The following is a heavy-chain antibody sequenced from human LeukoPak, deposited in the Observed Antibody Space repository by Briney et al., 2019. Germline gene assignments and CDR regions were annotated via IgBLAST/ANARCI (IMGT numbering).Heavy chain of an antibody. CDR2: THYSGST. CDR3: ARGYSGSYGRSDY. V-gene: IGHV4-59*01. Sequence: PSETLSLTCTVSGGSISSYYWSWIRQPPGKGLEWIGYTHYSGSTSYNPSLKSRVTISVDTSKNQFSLKLTSVTAADTAVYYCARGYSGSYGRSDYWGQGTLVTVSS. D-gene: IGHD1-26*01. CDR1: GGSISSYY. J-gene: IGHJ4*02.